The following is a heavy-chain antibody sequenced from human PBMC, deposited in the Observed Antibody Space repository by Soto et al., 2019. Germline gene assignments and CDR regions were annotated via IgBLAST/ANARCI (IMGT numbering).Heavy chain of an antibody. CDR1: GFSLSTSGVG. J-gene: IGHJ5*02. CDR3: PHRRIVGTSNWFDP. CDR2: IYWDDVQ. Sequence: QITLKESGPTLVKPTQTLTLTCTFSGFSLSTSGVGVGWIRQPPGKALEWLALIYWDDVQRYSPSLKSRRSITKDTSKNQVVLTMTNMDPVDTATYYCPHRRIVGTSNWFDPWGQGTLVTVSS. V-gene: IGHV2-5*02. D-gene: IGHD2-21*01.